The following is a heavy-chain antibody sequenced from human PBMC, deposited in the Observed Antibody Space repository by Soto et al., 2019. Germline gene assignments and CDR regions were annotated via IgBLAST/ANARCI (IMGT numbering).Heavy chain of an antibody. D-gene: IGHD3-10*01. J-gene: IGHJ5*02. V-gene: IGHV3-74*01. CDR2: INSDGSST. CDR3: ARDRIQGPVWFGELFSNWFDP. Sequence: GGSLRLSCAASGFTFSSYWMHWVRQAPGKGLVWVSRINSDGSSTSHADSVKGRFTISRDNAKNTLYLQMNSLRAEDTAVYYCARDRIQGPVWFGELFSNWFDPWGQGTLVTVSS. CDR1: GFTFSSYW.